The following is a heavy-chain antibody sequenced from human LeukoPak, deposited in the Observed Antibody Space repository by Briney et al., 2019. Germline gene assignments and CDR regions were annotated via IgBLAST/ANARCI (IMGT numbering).Heavy chain of an antibody. CDR1: GFTVSSNY. V-gene: IGHV3-53*01. CDR3: ARSRYFDLYGMDV. J-gene: IGHJ6*02. D-gene: IGHD3-9*01. CDR2: IYSGGST. Sequence: GGSLRLSCAASGFTVSSNYMSWVRQAPGKGLEWVSVIYSGGSTYYADSVKGRFTISRDNSKNTLYLQMNSLRAEDTAVYYCARSRYFDLYGMDVWGQGTTVTVSS.